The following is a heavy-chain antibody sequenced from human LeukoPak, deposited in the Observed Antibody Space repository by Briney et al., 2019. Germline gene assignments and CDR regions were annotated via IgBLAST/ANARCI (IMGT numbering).Heavy chain of an antibody. CDR1: GFTFSSYE. J-gene: IGHJ3*02. CDR3: ASLPILTYYDILTGNSLDAFDI. V-gene: IGHV3-48*03. CDR2: ISSSGSTI. D-gene: IGHD3-9*01. Sequence: QPWGSLRLSCAASGFTFSSYEMNWVRQAPGKGLEWVSYISSSGSTIYYADSVKGRFTISRDNAKNSLYLQMNSLRAEDTAVYYCASLPILTYYDILTGNSLDAFDIWGQGTMVTVSS.